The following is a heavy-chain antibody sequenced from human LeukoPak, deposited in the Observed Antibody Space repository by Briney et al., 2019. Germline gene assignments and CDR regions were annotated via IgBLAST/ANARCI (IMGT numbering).Heavy chain of an antibody. CDR1: GYTFTGYY. V-gene: IGHV1-2*02. CDR2: INPNSGGT. J-gene: IGHJ4*02. D-gene: IGHD3-22*01. Sequence: PRASVKVSCKASGYTFTGYYMHWVRQAPGQGLEWMGWINPNSGGTNYAQKFQGRVTMTRDTSISTAYMELSRLRSDDTAVYYCARVLYYYDSSGSDYWGQGTLVTVSS. CDR3: ARVLYYYDSSGSDY.